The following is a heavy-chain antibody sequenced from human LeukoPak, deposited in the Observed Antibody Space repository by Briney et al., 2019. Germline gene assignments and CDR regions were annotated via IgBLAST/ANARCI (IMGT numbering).Heavy chain of an antibody. Sequence: ASVKVSCKASGYTFTGYCMHWVRQAPGQGLEWMGWINPNSGGTNYAQKFQGRVTMTRDTSISTAYMELSRLRSDDTAVYYCARGLEYGDSNWFDPWGQGTLVTVSS. V-gene: IGHV1-2*02. D-gene: IGHD4-17*01. J-gene: IGHJ5*02. CDR1: GYTFTGYC. CDR2: INPNSGGT. CDR3: ARGLEYGDSNWFDP.